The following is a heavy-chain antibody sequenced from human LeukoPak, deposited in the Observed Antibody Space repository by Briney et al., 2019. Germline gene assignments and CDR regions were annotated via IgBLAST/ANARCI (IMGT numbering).Heavy chain of an antibody. CDR1: GYTFTDYY. CDR2: INPNSGAP. Sequence: ASVKVSCKASGYTFTDYYIHWVRQAPGQGLEWMGWINPNSGAPNYAQNFQGRVTMTRDTSITTAYMELSRLISDDTAVYYCTRGSVVAGLDYWGQGTPVTVSS. V-gene: IGHV1-2*02. CDR3: TRGSVVAGLDY. D-gene: IGHD6-19*01. J-gene: IGHJ4*02.